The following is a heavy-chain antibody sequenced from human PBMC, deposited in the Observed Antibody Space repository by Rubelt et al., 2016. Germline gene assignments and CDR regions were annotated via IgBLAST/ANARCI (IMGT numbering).Heavy chain of an antibody. CDR2: INHSGRP. D-gene: IGHD1-20*01. V-gene: IGHV4-34*01. CDR1: GGSFSGYY. Sequence: QVQLQQWGAGLLKPSETLSLTCAVYGGSFSGYYWRWIRQHQGKGLEWIGEINHSGRPNYNPSLKSVVTISVTPSKSQFALKLSSVTDTATAEKYTARVIPSVYNCNDTGAGLVYWGQGTLVTVSS. J-gene: IGHJ4*02. CDR3: ARVIPSVYNCNDTGAGLVY.